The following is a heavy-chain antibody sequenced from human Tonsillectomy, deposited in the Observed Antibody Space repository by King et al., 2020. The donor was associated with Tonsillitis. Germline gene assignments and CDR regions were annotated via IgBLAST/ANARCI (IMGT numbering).Heavy chain of an antibody. Sequence: VQLQESGPGLVKPSETLSLTCTVSGGSISSYYWSWIRQPPGKGLEWIGYIYYSGSTNYNPSLKSRVTISVDTSKNQFSLKLSSVTAADTAVYYCARVWVGVRGGILDYWGQGTLVTVSS. D-gene: IGHD3-10*01. CDR3: ARVWVGVRGGILDY. CDR1: GGSISSYY. V-gene: IGHV4-59*01. CDR2: IYYSGST. J-gene: IGHJ4*02.